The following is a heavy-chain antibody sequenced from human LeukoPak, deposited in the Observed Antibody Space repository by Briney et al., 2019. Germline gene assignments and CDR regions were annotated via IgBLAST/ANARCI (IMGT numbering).Heavy chain of an antibody. CDR2: IHYSGST. Sequence: KPSETLSLTCTVSGGSISSSSYYWGWIRQPPGKGLEWIGSIHYSGSTYYNPSLKSRVTISVDTSKNQFSLKLSSVTAADTAVYYCARGSSGRCDAFDIWGQGTMVTVSS. V-gene: IGHV4-39*01. J-gene: IGHJ3*02. CDR3: ARGSSGRCDAFDI. D-gene: IGHD6-19*01. CDR1: GGSISSSSYY.